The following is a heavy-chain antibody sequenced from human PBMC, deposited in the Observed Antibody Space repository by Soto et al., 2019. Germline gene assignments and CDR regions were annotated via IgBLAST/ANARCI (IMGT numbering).Heavy chain of an antibody. J-gene: IGHJ6*02. D-gene: IGHD6-13*01. CDR2: IIPIFGTA. Sequence: QVQLVQSGAEVKKPGSSVNVSCKASGGTFSSYAISWVRQAPGQGLEWMGGIIPIFGTANYAQKFQGRVTITADESTSTAYMELSSLRSEDTAVYYCARDNSSWAPWYYYYGMDVWGQGTTVTVSS. CDR1: GGTFSSYA. V-gene: IGHV1-69*01. CDR3: ARDNSSWAPWYYYYGMDV.